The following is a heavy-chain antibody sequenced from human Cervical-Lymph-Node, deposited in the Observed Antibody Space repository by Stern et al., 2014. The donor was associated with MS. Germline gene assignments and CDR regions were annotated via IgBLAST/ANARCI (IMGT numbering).Heavy chain of an antibody. CDR2: IIPMFGIA. Sequence: QVQLVQSGAEVKKPGSSVKVSCKASEGTISNYIIGWVRQAPGHGLEWMGGIIPMFGIANYAEKFQDRVTITADESTSTAYMDLSSLRSEDTAVYYCARATSDYIWGTYRFLDSWGQGTLVIVSS. V-gene: IGHV1-69*01. J-gene: IGHJ4*02. CDR3: ARATSDYIWGTYRFLDS. D-gene: IGHD3-16*02. CDR1: EGTISNYI.